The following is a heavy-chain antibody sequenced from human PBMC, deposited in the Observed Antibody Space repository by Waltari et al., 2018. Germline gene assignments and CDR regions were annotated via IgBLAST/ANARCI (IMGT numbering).Heavy chain of an antibody. Sequence: QVQLVESGGGVVQPGRSLRLSCTASGFRFSNDGMHWVRQAQGKGLELVAIISFDGNEKHYADSVKGRLTVSRDNSKNTLFLQLNSLRAEDTAVYYCAKELYPGYARRLFDYWGQGTLVTVSS. V-gene: IGHV3-30*18. CDR1: GFRFSNDG. CDR3: AKELYPGYARRLFDY. CDR2: ISFDGNEK. J-gene: IGHJ4*02. D-gene: IGHD5-12*01.